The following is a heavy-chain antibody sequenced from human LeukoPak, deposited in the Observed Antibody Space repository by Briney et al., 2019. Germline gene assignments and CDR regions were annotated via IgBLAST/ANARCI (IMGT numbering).Heavy chain of an antibody. J-gene: IGHJ4*02. CDR3: AREKGRITMVRGVRVFDY. Sequence: PSGTLSLTCAVYGGSFSGYYWSWIRQPPGKGLEWIGEINHSGSTNYNPSLKSRVTISVGTSKNQFSLKLSSVTAADTAVYYCAREKGRITMVRGVRVFDYWGQGTLVTVSS. V-gene: IGHV4-34*01. D-gene: IGHD3-10*01. CDR1: GGSFSGYY. CDR2: INHSGST.